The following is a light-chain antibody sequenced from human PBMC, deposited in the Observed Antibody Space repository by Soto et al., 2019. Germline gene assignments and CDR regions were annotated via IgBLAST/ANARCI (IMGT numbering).Light chain of an antibody. Sequence: EILMTQSPATLSVSPGERASLSCRASQSVGSSLAWYQQKPGQAPRLLIYGASTMETGIPSRFSGSGSGTEFTLTISSLQSEDFAAYSCQQYTSCSQTFGQGTKLEIK. CDR2: GAS. CDR3: QQYTSCSQT. V-gene: IGKV3-15*01. CDR1: QSVGSS. J-gene: IGKJ2*01.